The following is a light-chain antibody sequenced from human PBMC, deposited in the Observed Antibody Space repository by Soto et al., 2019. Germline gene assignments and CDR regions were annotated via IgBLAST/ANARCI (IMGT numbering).Light chain of an antibody. CDR1: QDLRNY. J-gene: IGKJ4*01. V-gene: IGKV1-33*01. Sequence: DIQMTQSPSSLSASVGDRVTITCQASQDLRNYLNWYQQKPGKAPKLLIYDASNLETGGPSRFSGSGSGTDFTFTNSSLQPEDIATYYCQQDDNLPPTFGGGTKVEIK. CDR2: DAS. CDR3: QQDDNLPPT.